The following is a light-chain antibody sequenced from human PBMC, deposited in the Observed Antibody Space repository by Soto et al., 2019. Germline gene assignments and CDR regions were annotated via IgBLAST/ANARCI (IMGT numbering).Light chain of an antibody. J-gene: IGKJ2*01. V-gene: IGKV3-11*01. CDR2: DAS. CDR1: QSVSSY. Sequence: EFVLTQSPATLSLSPGERATLSCRASQSVSSYLAWYQQKPGQAPRLLIYDASNRATGIPARFSGTGSGTDFTLTINNLEPEDFAVYYCQQYGGSPLYTFGQGTKVEIK. CDR3: QQYGGSPLYT.